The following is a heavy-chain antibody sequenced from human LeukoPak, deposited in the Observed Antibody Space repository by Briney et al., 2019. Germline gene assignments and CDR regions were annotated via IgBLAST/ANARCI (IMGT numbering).Heavy chain of an antibody. CDR3: ARAPTIFGVVNNWFDP. V-gene: IGHV4-4*07. Sequence: SETLSLTCTVSGGSISSYYWSWIRQPAGKGLEWIGRIYTSGSTNYNPSLKSRVTISVDTSKNQFSLKLSSVTAADTAVYYCARAPTIFGVVNNWFDPWGQGTLVTVSS. J-gene: IGHJ5*02. D-gene: IGHD3-3*01. CDR2: IYTSGST. CDR1: GGSISSYY.